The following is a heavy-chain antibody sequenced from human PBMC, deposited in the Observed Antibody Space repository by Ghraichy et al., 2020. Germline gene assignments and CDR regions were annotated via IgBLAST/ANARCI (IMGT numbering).Heavy chain of an antibody. V-gene: IGHV4-59*12. CDR1: GDSINDYY. CDR2: IHSSGIT. D-gene: IGHD2-8*01. CDR3: AREKINGYNYFDH. J-gene: IGHJ4*02. Sequence: SETLSLTCTVSGDSINDYYWNWLRQTPGKGLEWIANIHSSGITYYNSTLKSRVTMSIDTSKHQFSLRLSSVTAADTAVYFCAREKINGYNYFDHWGQGTLVTVSS.